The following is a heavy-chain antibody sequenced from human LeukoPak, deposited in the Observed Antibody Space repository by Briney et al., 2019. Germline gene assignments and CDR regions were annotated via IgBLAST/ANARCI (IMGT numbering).Heavy chain of an antibody. Sequence: GGSPRLSCAASGLTFSRYWMHWVRQAPGKGLVWVSRINSEGSSTSYADSVKGRFTISRDNAKNTLYLQMNSLRAEDTAVYYCASRDQSCSGDTCYPIDYWGQGTLVTVSS. D-gene: IGHD2-15*01. V-gene: IGHV3-74*01. CDR3: ASRDQSCSGDTCYPIDY. J-gene: IGHJ4*02. CDR2: INSEGSST. CDR1: GLTFSRYW.